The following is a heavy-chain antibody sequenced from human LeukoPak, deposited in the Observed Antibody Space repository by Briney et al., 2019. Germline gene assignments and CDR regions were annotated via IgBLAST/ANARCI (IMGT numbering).Heavy chain of an antibody. V-gene: IGHV4-38-2*02. CDR1: GYSISSGYY. J-gene: IGHJ3*02. D-gene: IGHD1-26*01. CDR3: ASWERDAFDI. CDR2: IYHSGST. Sequence: PSETLSLTCTVSGYSISSGYYWGWIRQPPGKGLEWIGSIYHSGSTYYNPSLKSRVTMSVDTSKNQFSLKLSSVTAADTAVYYCASWERDAFDIWGQGTMVTVSS.